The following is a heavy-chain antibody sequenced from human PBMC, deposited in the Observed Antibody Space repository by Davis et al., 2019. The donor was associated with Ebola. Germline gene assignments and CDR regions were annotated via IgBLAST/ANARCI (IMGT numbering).Heavy chain of an antibody. Sequence: GESLKISCAASGFTFSDYYMNWIRQAPGKGLECISHISSSGSSIYYADSVKGRFTISRDNAKNSLYLQMNSLKAEDTALYYCARRVYDSNGYYYMDVWGKGTTVTVSS. CDR1: GFTFSDYY. CDR3: ARRVYDSNGYYYMDV. D-gene: IGHD3-22*01. J-gene: IGHJ6*03. V-gene: IGHV3-11*01. CDR2: ISSSGSSI.